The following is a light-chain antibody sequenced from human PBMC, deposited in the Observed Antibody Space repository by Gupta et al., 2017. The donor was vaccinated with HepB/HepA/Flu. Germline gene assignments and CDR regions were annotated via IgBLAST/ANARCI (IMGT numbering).Light chain of an antibody. CDR2: KAS. V-gene: IGKV1-5*03. Sequence: DIQMTQSPSTLSASVGDRVTITCRASQSISSWLAWYQQKPGKAPKLLIYKASSLESGVPSRFSGSGSGTEFTLTISSLQPDDFATYYCQQYNGTFGQGTKVE. J-gene: IGKJ1*01. CDR1: QSISSW. CDR3: QQYNGT.